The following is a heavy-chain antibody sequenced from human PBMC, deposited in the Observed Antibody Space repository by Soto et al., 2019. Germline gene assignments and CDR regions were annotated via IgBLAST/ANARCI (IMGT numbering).Heavy chain of an antibody. CDR3: AKYAERRITIFVVVRDDIDY. D-gene: IGHD3-3*01. J-gene: IGHJ4*02. V-gene: IGHV3-23*01. CDR2: IRGSGGST. Sequence: EVQLLESGGGLVQPGGSLRLSCAASGFTFSSYAMSWVRQAPGKALEWVSAIRGSGGSTYYADSVKGRFTISRDNSKNMLYMQMNSLRAEYTSVYYCAKYAERRITIFVVVRDDIDYCGQGTLVTVSS. CDR1: GFTFSSYA.